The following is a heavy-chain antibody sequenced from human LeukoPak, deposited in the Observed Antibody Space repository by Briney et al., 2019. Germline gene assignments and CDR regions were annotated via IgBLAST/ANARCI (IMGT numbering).Heavy chain of an antibody. CDR3: AREIGGCYYFDH. V-gene: IGHV1-2*02. D-gene: IGHD6-19*01. CDR2: INPNSGGT. CDR1: GYTFTGYY. Sequence: ASVKVSCKASGYTFTGYYMHWVRQAPGPGLEWMGWINPNSGGTNYAQKFQGRVTMTRDTSISTAYMELSRLRSHDTAVYYCAREIGGCYYFDHWGQGTLVTVSS. J-gene: IGHJ4*02.